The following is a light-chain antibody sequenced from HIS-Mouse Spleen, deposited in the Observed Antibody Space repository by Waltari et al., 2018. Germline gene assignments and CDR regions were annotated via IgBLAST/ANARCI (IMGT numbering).Light chain of an antibody. Sequence: SYELTQPPSVSVSPGQPARITCSGDALPKKYAYWYQQKSGQAPVLVIYEDSKRPSWIPEGFSGSSSGTMATLTISGAQVEDEADYYCYSTDSSGNHRVFGGGTKLTVL. CDR3: YSTDSSGNHRV. J-gene: IGLJ2*01. CDR2: EDS. CDR1: ALPKKY. V-gene: IGLV3-10*01.